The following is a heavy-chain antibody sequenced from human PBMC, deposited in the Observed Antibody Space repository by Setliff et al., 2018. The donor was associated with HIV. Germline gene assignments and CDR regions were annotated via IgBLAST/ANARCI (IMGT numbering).Heavy chain of an antibody. J-gene: IGHJ5*02. D-gene: IGHD2-2*01. V-gene: IGHV3-21*01. CDR3: AKVNPRSVVPSARILGGFDP. CDR2: ISGSRT. CDR1: GFTFRIYS. Sequence: GGSLRLSCAASGFTFRIYSMNWVRQAPGKGLEWVSSISGSRTYYADSVKGRFTISRDDAENSLYLQMSILRADDTALYYCAKVNPRSVVPSARILGGFDPWGQGTPVTVSS.